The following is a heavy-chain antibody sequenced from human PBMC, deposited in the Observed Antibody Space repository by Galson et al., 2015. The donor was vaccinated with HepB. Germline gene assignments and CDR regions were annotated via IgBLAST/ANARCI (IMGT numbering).Heavy chain of an antibody. Sequence: LRLSCAASGFTFSSYEMNRVRQAPGKGLEWVSYISSSGSTIYYADSVKGRFTISRDNAKNSLYLQMNSLRAEDTAVYYCAKEISIVGATPDYWGQGTLVTVSS. V-gene: IGHV3-48*03. CDR1: GFTFSSYE. J-gene: IGHJ4*02. CDR2: ISSSGSTI. CDR3: AKEISIVGATPDY. D-gene: IGHD1-26*01.